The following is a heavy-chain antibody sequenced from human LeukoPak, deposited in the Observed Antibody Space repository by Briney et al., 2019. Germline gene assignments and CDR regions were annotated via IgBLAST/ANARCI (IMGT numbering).Heavy chain of an antibody. J-gene: IGHJ4*02. Sequence: GGSLRLSCAASGFTFSSYAMSWVRQAPGKGLEWVSAISGSGGSTYYADSVKGRFTISRDNSKNTLYLQMNSLRAEDTAVYYCAKDAPIGGYYDSSGYFASNYDYWGQGTLVTVSP. D-gene: IGHD3-22*01. CDR3: AKDAPIGGYYDSSGYFASNYDY. V-gene: IGHV3-23*01. CDR2: ISGSGGST. CDR1: GFTFSSYA.